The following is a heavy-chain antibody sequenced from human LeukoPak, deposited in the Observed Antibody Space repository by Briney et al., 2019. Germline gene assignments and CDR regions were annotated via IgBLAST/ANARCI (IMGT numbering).Heavy chain of an antibody. Sequence: PGGSLRLSCAASGFTFSSYWMHWVRKAPGKGLVWVSRINSDGSSTSYADSVKGRFTISRDNAKNTLYLQMNSLRAEDTAVYYCASYLNYAHGEGNYWGQGTLVTVSS. D-gene: IGHD1-7*01. V-gene: IGHV3-74*01. CDR1: GFTFSSYW. CDR3: ASYLNYAHGEGNY. CDR2: INSDGSST. J-gene: IGHJ4*02.